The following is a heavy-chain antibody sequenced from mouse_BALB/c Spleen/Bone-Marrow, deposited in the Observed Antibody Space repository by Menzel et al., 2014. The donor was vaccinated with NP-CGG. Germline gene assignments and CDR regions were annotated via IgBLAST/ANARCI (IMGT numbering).Heavy chain of an antibody. J-gene: IGHJ1*01. V-gene: IGHV1S81*02. Sequence: VQLQQSGAELVKPGASVKLSCKVSGYTFTNYYVYWVKQRPGQGLEWIGEINPSNGVTNFNEKFMSKATLTVDSSSTTPYIHLTTLTSNHSSLYYSTTSLFYDYRSYFDILGPQTTVTVSS. CDR2: INPSNGVT. D-gene: IGHD1-2*01. CDR3: TTSLFYDYRSYFDI. CDR1: GYTFTNYY.